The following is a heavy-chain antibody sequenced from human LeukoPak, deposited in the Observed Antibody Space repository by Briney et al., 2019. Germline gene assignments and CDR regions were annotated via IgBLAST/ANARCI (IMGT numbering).Heavy chain of an antibody. V-gene: IGHV1-69*01. Sequence: SVKVSCKASGGTFSSYAISWVRQAPGQGLEWMGGIIPMFGTRNYAQKFQGRVTITADESTSTAYMELSSLRSEDTALYYCARGPNPEIAVAGMIFDYWGQGTLVTVSS. CDR1: GGTFSSYA. J-gene: IGHJ4*02. D-gene: IGHD6-19*01. CDR3: ARGPNPEIAVAGMIFDY. CDR2: IIPMFGTR.